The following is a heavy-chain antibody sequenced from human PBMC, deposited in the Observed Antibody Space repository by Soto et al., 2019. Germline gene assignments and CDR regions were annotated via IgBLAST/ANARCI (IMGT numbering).Heavy chain of an antibody. Sequence: QVQLVQSGAEVKKPGSSVKVSCKASGGTFSSYAISWVRQAPGQGLEWMGGIIPIFGTANYAQKFQGRVTITADESTSTADMELSSLRSEDTAVYYCARAPGCWEYYYYGMDVWGQGTTVTVSS. J-gene: IGHJ6*02. V-gene: IGHV1-69*01. D-gene: IGHD1-26*01. CDR1: GGTFSSYA. CDR3: ARAPGCWEYYYYGMDV. CDR2: IIPIFGTA.